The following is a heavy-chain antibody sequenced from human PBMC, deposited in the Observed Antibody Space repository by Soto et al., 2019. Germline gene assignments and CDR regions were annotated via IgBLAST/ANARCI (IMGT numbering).Heavy chain of an antibody. Sequence: QVQLVQSGAEVKKPGSSVKVSCKASGGTFSNYAISWVRQAPGQGLEWMGGIIPIFGTAEYAQKFQGRVTITADESTSTASSTAYMDPSSLRSEDTAFYYCARARSSSWYYFDLWGQGTLVTVSS. CDR3: ARARSSSWYYFDL. V-gene: IGHV1-69*12. CDR2: IIPIFGTA. CDR1: GGTFSNYA. J-gene: IGHJ4*02. D-gene: IGHD6-13*01.